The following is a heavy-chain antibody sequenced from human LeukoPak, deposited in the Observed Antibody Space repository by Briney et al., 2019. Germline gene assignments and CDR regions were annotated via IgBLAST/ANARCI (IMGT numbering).Heavy chain of an antibody. CDR3: AGNYYDSSGPLVY. CDR1: GFTFSNHA. Sequence: GGSLRLSCAASGFTFSNHAMSWVRQAPGKGLEWVSSISSSSSYIYYADSVKGRFTISRDNAKNSLYLQMNSLRAEDTAVYYCAGNYYDSSGPLVYWGQGTLVTVSS. V-gene: IGHV3-21*01. CDR2: ISSSSSYI. D-gene: IGHD3-22*01. J-gene: IGHJ4*02.